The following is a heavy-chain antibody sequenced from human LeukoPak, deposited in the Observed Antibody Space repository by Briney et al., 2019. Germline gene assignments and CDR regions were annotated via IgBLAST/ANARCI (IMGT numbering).Heavy chain of an antibody. Sequence: SETLSLTCTVSGGSISSYYWSWIRQPPGKGLEWIGYIYYSGSTNYNPSLKSRVTISVDTSKNQFSLKLSSVTAADTAVYYCARDVIAAAGYYYYGMDVWGQGTTVTVSS. CDR1: GGSISSYY. V-gene: IGHV4-59*01. D-gene: IGHD6-13*01. J-gene: IGHJ6*02. CDR3: ARDVIAAAGYYYYGMDV. CDR2: IYYSGST.